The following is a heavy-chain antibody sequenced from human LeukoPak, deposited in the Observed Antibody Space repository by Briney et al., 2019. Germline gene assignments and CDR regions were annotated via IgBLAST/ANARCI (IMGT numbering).Heavy chain of an antibody. D-gene: IGHD1-26*01. CDR3: TSGGGWDLSVFDI. CDR2: IKSKTDGGTT. CDR1: GFTFSNAW. J-gene: IGHJ3*02. V-gene: IGHV3-15*01. Sequence: PGGSLRLSCAASGFTFSNAWMSWVRQAPGKGLEWVGRIKSKTDGGTTDYAAPVKGRFTISRDDSKNTLYLQMNSLKTEDTAVYYCTSGGGWDLSVFDIWGQGTMVTVSS.